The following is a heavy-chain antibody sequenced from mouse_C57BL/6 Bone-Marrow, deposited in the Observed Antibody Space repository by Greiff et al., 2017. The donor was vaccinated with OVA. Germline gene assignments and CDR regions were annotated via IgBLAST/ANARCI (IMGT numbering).Heavy chain of an antibody. CDR1: GYTFTSYW. CDR3: ARGDYGSSLDY. Sequence: VQLQQPGAELVMPGASVKLSCKASGYTFTSYWMHWVKQRPGQGLEWIGEIDPSDSYTNYNQKFKGKSTLTVAKSSSTAYMQLSSLTSEDSAVYYCARGDYGSSLDYWGQGTTLTVSS. V-gene: IGHV1-69*01. D-gene: IGHD1-1*01. CDR2: IDPSDSYT. J-gene: IGHJ2*01.